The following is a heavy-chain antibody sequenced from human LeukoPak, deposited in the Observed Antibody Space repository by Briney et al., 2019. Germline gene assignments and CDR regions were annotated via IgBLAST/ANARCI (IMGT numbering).Heavy chain of an antibody. Sequence: PSGTLSLTCAVSGGSISSSSWWSWVRQPPGKGLGWIGEIYHSGSTNYNPSLKSRVTISVDTSKNQFSLKLSSVTAADTAVYYCARDDSSGLYFDYWGQGSLVTVSS. CDR3: ARDDSSGLYFDY. CDR1: GGSISSSSW. J-gene: IGHJ4*02. D-gene: IGHD3-22*01. CDR2: IYHSGST. V-gene: IGHV4-4*02.